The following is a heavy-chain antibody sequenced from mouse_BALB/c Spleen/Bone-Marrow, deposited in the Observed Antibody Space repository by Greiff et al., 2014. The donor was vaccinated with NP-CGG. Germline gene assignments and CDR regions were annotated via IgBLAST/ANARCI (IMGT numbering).Heavy chain of an antibody. V-gene: IGHV14-3*02. CDR1: GFNIKDTY. CDR3: ASYYYGSSYGFAY. Sequence: VQLQQSGAELVKPGASVKLSCTASGFNIKDTYMHWVKQRPEQGLEWIGRIDPANGNTKYDPKFQGKATITADTSSNTAYLQLSSLTSEDPAVYYCASYYYGSSYGFAYGGQGTLVTVSA. J-gene: IGHJ3*01. CDR2: IDPANGNT. D-gene: IGHD1-1*01.